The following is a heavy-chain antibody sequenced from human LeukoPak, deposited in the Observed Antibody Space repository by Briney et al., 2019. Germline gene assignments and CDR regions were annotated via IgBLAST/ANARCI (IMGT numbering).Heavy chain of an antibody. D-gene: IGHD3/OR15-3a*01. CDR1: GGSITSGDYY. Sequence: SETLSLACTVSGGSITSGDYYWSWLRQHTGKGLEWIGDIYYSGSTYYNPSLKSRVIISVDTSKNQFSLRLSSVTAADTAVYYCARGSDGTGHYRFDYWGQGTLVTVSS. V-gene: IGHV4-31*03. CDR3: ARGSDGTGHYRFDY. CDR2: IYYSGST. J-gene: IGHJ4*02.